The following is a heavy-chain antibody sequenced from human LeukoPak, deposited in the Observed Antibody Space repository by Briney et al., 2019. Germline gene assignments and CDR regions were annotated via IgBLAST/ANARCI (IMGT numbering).Heavy chain of an antibody. V-gene: IGHV1-18*01. D-gene: IGHD6-6*01. CDR3: ARDRTPFCSSLALEFDY. J-gene: IGHJ4*02. CDR2: TSAYNGNT. CDR1: GYTFTSYG. Sequence: ASVKVSCKASGYTFTSYGISWVRQAPGQGLEWMGWTSAYNGNTNYAQKLQGRVTMTTDTSTSTAYMELRSLRSDDTAVYYCARDRTPFCSSLALEFDYWGQGTLVTVSS.